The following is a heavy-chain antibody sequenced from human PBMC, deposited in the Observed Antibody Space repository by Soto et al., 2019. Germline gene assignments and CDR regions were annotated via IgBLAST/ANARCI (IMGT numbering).Heavy chain of an antibody. V-gene: IGHV4-4*02. CDR2: IFHSGTT. CDR3: ARGRHAPGRDFDY. J-gene: IGHJ4*02. CDR1: SGSISTSNW. Sequence: QVQLQESGPGLVKPLGTLSLTCAVSSGSISTSNWWSWVRQPPGKGLEWIGEIFHSGTTNYNPSLKSRVTMSVDKSKNQFVLNLSSVTAADTAVYYCARGRHAPGRDFDYWGQGTLVTISS. D-gene: IGHD2-8*02.